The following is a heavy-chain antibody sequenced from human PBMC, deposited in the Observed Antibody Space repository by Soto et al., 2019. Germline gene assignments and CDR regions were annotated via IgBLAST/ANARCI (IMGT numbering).Heavy chain of an antibody. CDR1: GFTFSSYS. CDR2: ISSSSSYI. V-gene: IGHV3-21*01. CDR3: AREYCRSTSCYVDYYYYGMDV. D-gene: IGHD2-2*01. J-gene: IGHJ6*02. Sequence: EVQLVESGGGLVKPGGSLRLSCAASGFTFSSYSMNWVRQAPGKGLEWVSSISSSSSYIYYADSVKGRFTISRDNAKNSLYLQMNSLRAEDTAVYYCAREYCRSTSCYVDYYYYGMDVWGQGTTVTVSS.